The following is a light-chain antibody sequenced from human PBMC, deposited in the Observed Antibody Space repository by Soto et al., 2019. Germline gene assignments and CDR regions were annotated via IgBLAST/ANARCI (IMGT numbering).Light chain of an antibody. J-gene: IGKJ2*01. CDR1: QSIPSS. CDR2: DAS. V-gene: IGKV1-5*01. CDR3: QQYDSHL. Sequence: DLHMTQSPATLSASVGDRVTITCRASQSIPSSLAWYQHKPGQAPNLLIYDASNLQSGVPSRFSGSGSGTEFTLTISSLQSADFATYYCQQYDSHLFGQGTKVEIK.